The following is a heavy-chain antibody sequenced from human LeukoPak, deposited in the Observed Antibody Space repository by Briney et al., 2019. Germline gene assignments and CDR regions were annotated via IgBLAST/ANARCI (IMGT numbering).Heavy chain of an antibody. J-gene: IGHJ4*02. CDR3: AKGSYGGRPYYFDY. CDR2: VDSTGEHT. D-gene: IGHD3-16*01. V-gene: IGHV3-23*01. CDR1: GFTFRNYA. Sequence: GGSLRLSCAACGFTFRNYAMTWVRQAPGKGLDWVSAVDSTGEHTWHADSVRGRLTISRDNSKNTVYLQMDSLRAEDSAIYYCAKGSYGGRPYYFDYWGQGALVTVSS.